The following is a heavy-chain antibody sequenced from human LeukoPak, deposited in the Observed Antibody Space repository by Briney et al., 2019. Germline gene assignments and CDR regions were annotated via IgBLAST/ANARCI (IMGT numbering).Heavy chain of an antibody. CDR2: ISGGGGST. CDR1: GFTFSNYA. Sequence: GGSLRLSCAASGFTFSNYAMHWVRQTPGKGLEWVSTISGGGGSTYYADSVKGRFTISRDNSKNTLYLQVNSLRAEDTAVYYCAKGGKWDVTPFDYWGQGTLVTVSS. CDR3: AKGGKWDVTPFDY. V-gene: IGHV3-23*01. J-gene: IGHJ4*02. D-gene: IGHD1-26*01.